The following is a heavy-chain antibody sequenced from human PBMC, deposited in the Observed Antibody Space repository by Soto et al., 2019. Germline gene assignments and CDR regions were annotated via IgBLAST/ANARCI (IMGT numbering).Heavy chain of an antibody. J-gene: IGHJ5*02. CDR1: GLTFSKYA. CDR2: ILHDGAKT. CDR3: VRALCGAPSCEGRDWFVP. V-gene: IGHV3-30*03. Sequence: QMQLVESGGGVVQPGGSLRLSCAASGLTFSKYAMHWVRQAPGKGLEWVAAILHDGAKTRYADSVEGRFTISRDNSMDTLALQMSGLRAEDSAVYFCVRALCGAPSCEGRDWFVPWGQGTLVTVSS. D-gene: IGHD2-2*01.